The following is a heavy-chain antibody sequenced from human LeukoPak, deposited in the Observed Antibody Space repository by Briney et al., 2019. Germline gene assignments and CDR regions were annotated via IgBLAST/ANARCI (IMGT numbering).Heavy chain of an antibody. J-gene: IGHJ4*02. CDR2: ISSSGST. Sequence: SETLSLTCNASGGSISSYYCGWFRQPPGKGLEWVGSISSSGSTFYNPSLTSRVTISVDTSKNHFSVKVTSVTAADTAMYYCARGQTTVWSPFDNWGQGTLVTVSS. V-gene: IGHV4-39*07. CDR3: ARGQTTVWSPFDN. CDR1: GGSISSYY. D-gene: IGHD4-17*01.